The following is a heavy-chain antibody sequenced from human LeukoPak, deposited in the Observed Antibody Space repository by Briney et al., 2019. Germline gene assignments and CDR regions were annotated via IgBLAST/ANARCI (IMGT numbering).Heavy chain of an antibody. J-gene: IGHJ6*02. CDR2: ISGSGGST. Sequence: PRGSLRLSCAASGFTFSSYAMSWVRQAPGKGLEWVSAISGSGGSTYYADSVKGRFTISRDNSKNTLYLQMNSLRAEDTAVYYCAKGQGDSSGYYYYYYYYGMDVWGQGTTVTVSS. CDR1: GFTFSSYA. V-gene: IGHV3-23*01. CDR3: AKGQGDSSGYYYYYYYYGMDV. D-gene: IGHD3-22*01.